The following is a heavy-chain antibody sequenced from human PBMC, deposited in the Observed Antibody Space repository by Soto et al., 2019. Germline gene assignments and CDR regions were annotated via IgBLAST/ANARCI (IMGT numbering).Heavy chain of an antibody. J-gene: IGHJ6*02. CDR1: GFTFNSYG. CDR3: ARPLVAPVAGPYYYGMEV. D-gene: IGHD6-19*01. Sequence: QIQLVESGGGVVQPGRSLRLSCTASGFTFNSYGFNWVRQAPGKGLEWVAVIWYDGNTKYYADSVKGRFTISRDNLRSTVYLQMHSLTAEDTAVYYCARPLVAPVAGPYYYGMEVWGQGTTVTVPS. CDR2: IWYDGNTK. V-gene: IGHV3-33*01.